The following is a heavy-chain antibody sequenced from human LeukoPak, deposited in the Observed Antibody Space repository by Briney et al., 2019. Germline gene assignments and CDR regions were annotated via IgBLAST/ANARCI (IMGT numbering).Heavy chain of an antibody. Sequence: GRSLRLSCAASGFTFSSYAMHWVRQAPGKGLEWVAVISYDGSNKYYADSVKGRFTISRDNSKNTLYLQMNSLRAEDTAVYYCARGRDYYDSSGIFDYWDQGTLVTVSS. V-gene: IGHV3-30*04. J-gene: IGHJ4*02. CDR2: ISYDGSNK. CDR1: GFTFSSYA. D-gene: IGHD3-22*01. CDR3: ARGRDYYDSSGIFDY.